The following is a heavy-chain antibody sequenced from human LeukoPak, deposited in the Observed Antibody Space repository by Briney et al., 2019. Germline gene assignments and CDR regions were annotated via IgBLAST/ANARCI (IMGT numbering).Heavy chain of an antibody. CDR3: ARDVGDWD. D-gene: IGHD3-16*01. Sequence: GGSLRLSCAASGFTLSNYAMHWVRQSPGKGLEWVAVISYDGSNKYYADSVKGRFTISRDNSKNTLYLQMNSLRAEDTAVYYCARDVGDWDWGQGTLVTVSS. J-gene: IGHJ4*02. V-gene: IGHV3-30*14. CDR2: ISYDGSNK. CDR1: GFTLSNYA.